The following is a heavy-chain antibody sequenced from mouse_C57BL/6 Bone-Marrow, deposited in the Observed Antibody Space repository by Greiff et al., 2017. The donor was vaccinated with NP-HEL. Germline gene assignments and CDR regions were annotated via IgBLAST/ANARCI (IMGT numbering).Heavy chain of an antibody. V-gene: IGHV8-8*01. D-gene: IGHD2-4*01. J-gene: IGHJ3*01. CDR1: GFSLSTFGMG. CDR3: ARIGYDYDGPWFAY. Sequence: QVQLKQSGPGILQPSQTLSLTCSFSGFSLSTFGMGVGWIRQPSGKGLEWLAHICWDDDKYYNPALKSRLTISKDTSKNQVFLKIANVDTADTATYYCARIGYDYDGPWFAYWGQGTLVTVSA. CDR2: ICWDDDK.